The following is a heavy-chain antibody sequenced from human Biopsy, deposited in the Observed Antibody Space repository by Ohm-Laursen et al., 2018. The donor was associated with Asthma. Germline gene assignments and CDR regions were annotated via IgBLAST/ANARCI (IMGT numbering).Heavy chain of an antibody. CDR2: IIPIFGPT. CDR3: ARGLEYVRSSGALDY. V-gene: IGHV1-69*13. Sequence: GASVKVSCKASGGTFSSNSINWVRQAPGQGLEWMGRIIPIFGPTNYAQKFQGRVTISADDSTSTAYMELSSLSSEDTALYYCARGLEYVRSSGALDYWGQGSLVLVSS. D-gene: IGHD2-2*01. J-gene: IGHJ4*02. CDR1: GGTFSSNS.